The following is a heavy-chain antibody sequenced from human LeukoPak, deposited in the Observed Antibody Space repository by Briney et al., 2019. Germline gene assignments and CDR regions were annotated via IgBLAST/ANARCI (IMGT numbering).Heavy chain of an antibody. CDR2: ISAYNDNT. CDR3: ARDASDDSSGYYYDY. V-gene: IGHV1-18*01. CDR1: GYTFSTYG. Sequence: ASVKVSCKASGYTFSTYGISWVRQAPGQGLEWIGWISAYNDNTNYAQKLQGRVTMTTDTSTSTAYMELRSLRSDDTAVYYCARDASDDSSGYYYDYWGQGTLVTVSS. D-gene: IGHD3-22*01. J-gene: IGHJ4*02.